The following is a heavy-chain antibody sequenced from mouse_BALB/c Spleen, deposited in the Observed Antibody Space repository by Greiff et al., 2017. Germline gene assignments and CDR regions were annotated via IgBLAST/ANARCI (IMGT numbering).Heavy chain of an antibody. V-gene: IGHV2-4-1*01. CDR2: IWSGGST. Sequence: VQLQQSGPGLVQPSQSLSITCTVSGFSLTSYGVHWVRQSPGKGLEWLGVIWSGGSTDYNAAFISRLSISKDNSKSQVFFKMNSLQADDTAIYYCARRDSSGYRSYAMDYWGQGTSVTVSS. D-gene: IGHD3-2*01. CDR1: GFSLTSYG. J-gene: IGHJ4*01. CDR3: ARRDSSGYRSYAMDY.